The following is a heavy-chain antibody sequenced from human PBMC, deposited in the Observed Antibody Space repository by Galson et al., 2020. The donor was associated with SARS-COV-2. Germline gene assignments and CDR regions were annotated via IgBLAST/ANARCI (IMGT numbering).Heavy chain of an antibody. CDR2: ISSSRGYI. D-gene: IGHD3-22*01. CDR3: ARKPSGRYDTSVFDL. J-gene: IGHJ5*02. CDR1: GFSFNTYD. Sequence: GESLKISCAASGFSFNTYDMIWVRQAPGKGLEWVSSISSSRGYIYYADSVRGRFTISRDNARNSLFLQMNSLRAEDTAVYYCARKPSGRYDTSVFDLWGQGTLVTVSS. V-gene: IGHV3-21*01.